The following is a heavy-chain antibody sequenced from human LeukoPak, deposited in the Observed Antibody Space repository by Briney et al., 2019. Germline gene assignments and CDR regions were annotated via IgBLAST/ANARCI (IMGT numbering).Heavy chain of an antibody. V-gene: IGHV4-59*08. CDR3: ARVDGRPTTDCTNGVCYYPPGYYYYYGMDV. J-gene: IGHJ6*02. Sequence: SETLSLTCTVSGGSISSYYWSWIRQPPGKGLEWIGYIYYSGSTYYNPSLKSRVTISVDTSKNQFSLKLSSVTAADTAVYYCARVDGRPTTDCTNGVCYYPPGYYYYYGMDVWGQGTTVTVSS. CDR2: IYYSGST. CDR1: GGSISSYY. D-gene: IGHD2-8*01.